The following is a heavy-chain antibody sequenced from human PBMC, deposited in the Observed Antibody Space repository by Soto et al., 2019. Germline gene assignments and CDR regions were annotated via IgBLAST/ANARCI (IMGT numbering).Heavy chain of an antibody. Sequence: WGSLLLSCVTSDFSLINAWMSWVGQAPGRGLEWVGLINSRADGGTTQYAAPVKDRFTISRDDSKKTLFLHMNSLETEDTAVYYCATDTHPDFWSGHERQYYYGLDVWGQGTTVTVSS. D-gene: IGHD3-3*01. CDR1: DFSLINAW. V-gene: IGHV3-15*01. CDR3: ATDTHPDFWSGHERQYYYGLDV. CDR2: INSRADGGTT. J-gene: IGHJ6*02.